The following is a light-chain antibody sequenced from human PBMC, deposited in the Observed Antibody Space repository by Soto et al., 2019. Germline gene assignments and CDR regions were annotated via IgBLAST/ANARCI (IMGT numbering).Light chain of an antibody. CDR3: QQVGSLRGT. J-gene: IGKJ1*01. Sequence: ESVLTQSPGTLSLSPGERATLSCRASQSVSSSYLAWYQQKPGQAPRLLIYGASSRATGIPDRFSGSGSGTDFTLTISRLEPEDFAVYYGQQVGSLRGTCGQGTKVDIK. V-gene: IGKV3-20*01. CDR1: QSVSSSY. CDR2: GAS.